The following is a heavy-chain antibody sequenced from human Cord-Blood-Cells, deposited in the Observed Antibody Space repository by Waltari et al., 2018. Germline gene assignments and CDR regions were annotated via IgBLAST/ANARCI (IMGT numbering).Heavy chain of an antibody. CDR2: INHSGST. J-gene: IGHJ6*02. V-gene: IGHV4-34*01. D-gene: IGHD2-2*01. Sequence: QVQLQQWGAGLLKPSETLSLTCAVYGGSFSGYYWSWIRQPPGKGLAWIGEINHSGSTNYTPSLKIRVTISVDTSKNQFSLKLISVTAADTAVYYCARARVIVVVPAAIGYYYYGMDVWGQGTTVTVSS. CDR1: GGSFSGYY. CDR3: ARARVIVVVPAAIGYYYYGMDV.